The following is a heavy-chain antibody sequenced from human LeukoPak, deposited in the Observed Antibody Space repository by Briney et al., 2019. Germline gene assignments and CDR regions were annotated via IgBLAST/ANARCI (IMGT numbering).Heavy chain of an antibody. J-gene: IGHJ6*02. CDR2: ISSSNTYI. Sequence: GGSLRLSCAASGFTFSSYSMNWVRQAPGKGLEWVSSISSSNTYIYYADSVEGRFTISRDNAKNSLFLQMNSLRAEDTAVYYCARDIVVVPATRSKRGFYYYYGMDAWGQGTTVTVSS. D-gene: IGHD2-2*01. CDR1: GFTFSSYS. V-gene: IGHV3-21*01. CDR3: ARDIVVVPATRSKRGFYYYYGMDA.